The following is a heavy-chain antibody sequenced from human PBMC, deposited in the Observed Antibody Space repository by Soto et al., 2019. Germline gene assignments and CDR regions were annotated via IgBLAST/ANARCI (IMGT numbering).Heavy chain of an antibody. D-gene: IGHD3-22*01. CDR3: AKDPTSYDSSAQFDS. Sequence: GGSLRLSCAASGFTFSSYGMHWVRQAPGQGLEWVSGISGGGGSTYYADSVKGRFTISRDNSNNTLYLQMNSLRAEDTAVYYCAKDPTSYDSSAQFDSWGQGTLVTVS. J-gene: IGHJ4*02. CDR1: GFTFSSYG. V-gene: IGHV3-23*01. CDR2: ISGGGGST.